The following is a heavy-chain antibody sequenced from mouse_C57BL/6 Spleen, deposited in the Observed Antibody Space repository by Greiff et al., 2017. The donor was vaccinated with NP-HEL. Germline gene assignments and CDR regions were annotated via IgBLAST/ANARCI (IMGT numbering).Heavy chain of an antibody. D-gene: IGHD1-1*01. V-gene: IGHV5-4*01. CDR2: ISDGGSYT. CDR1: GFTFSSYA. J-gene: IGHJ4*01. CDR3: ARERATVVPYYYAMDY. Sequence: EVKLMESGGGLVKPGGSLKLSCAASGFTFSSYAMSWVRQTPEKRLEWVATISDGGSYTYYPDNVKGRFTISRDNAKNNLYLQMSHLKSEDTAMYYCARERATVVPYYYAMDYWGQGTSVTVSS.